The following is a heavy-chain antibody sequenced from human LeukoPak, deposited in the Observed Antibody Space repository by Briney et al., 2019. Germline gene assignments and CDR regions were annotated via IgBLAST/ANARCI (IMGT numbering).Heavy chain of an antibody. CDR1: GGSISSSSYY. D-gene: IGHD2-2*01. J-gene: IGHJ4*02. Sequence: PSETLSLTCTVSGGSISSSSYYWGWIRQPPGKGLEWIGSIYYSGSTYYNPSLKSRVTISVDTSKNQFSLKLSSVTAADTAVYYCARVPVVPAAMYHWGQGTLVTVSS. CDR3: ARVPVVPAAMYH. V-gene: IGHV4-39*07. CDR2: IYYSGST.